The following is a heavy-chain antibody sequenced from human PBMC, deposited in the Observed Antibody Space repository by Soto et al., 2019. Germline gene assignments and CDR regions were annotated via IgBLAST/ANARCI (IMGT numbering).Heavy chain of an antibody. D-gene: IGHD5-12*01. CDR1: GFTFSNYW. V-gene: IGHV3-7*01. CDR2: IKKDGSEK. J-gene: IGHJ4*02. Sequence: GGSLRLSCAASGFTFSNYWLSWVRQAPGKGLEWVANIKKDGSEKYYVGSVVGRFTIFRDNAENSLYLQMNSLRAEDTAVYYCARLYLAATITSLDYWGQGTLVTVSS. CDR3: ARLYLAATITSLDY.